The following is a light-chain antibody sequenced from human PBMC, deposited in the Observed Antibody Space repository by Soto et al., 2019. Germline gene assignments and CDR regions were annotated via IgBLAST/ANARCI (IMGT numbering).Light chain of an antibody. CDR1: QSVSSSY. J-gene: IGKJ4*01. V-gene: IGKV3-20*01. CDR2: GAS. CDR3: QQYASLPLT. Sequence: IVLTQSPATLSLSPGERATLSCRASQSVSSSYLGWYQQKPGQAPRLLIYGASSRATGIPDRFSGSGSGTDFTLTISRLEPEDFAVYYCQQYASLPLTFGGGTKVDIK.